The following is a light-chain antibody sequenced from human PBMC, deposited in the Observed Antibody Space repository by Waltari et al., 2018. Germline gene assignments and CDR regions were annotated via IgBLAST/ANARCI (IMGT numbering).Light chain of an antibody. Sequence: QSALTHPPSASGSPGQSVTIPCTGTGSDLCRYIPVPWYQQNPGQAPILLIYEVSKRPSGVPDRFSGSRSGNTVSLTVAGVQADDEADYYCNSTGGSSILFGGGTKLTVL. J-gene: IGLJ2*01. CDR2: EVS. CDR3: NSTGGSSIL. V-gene: IGLV2-8*01. CDR1: GSDLCRYIP.